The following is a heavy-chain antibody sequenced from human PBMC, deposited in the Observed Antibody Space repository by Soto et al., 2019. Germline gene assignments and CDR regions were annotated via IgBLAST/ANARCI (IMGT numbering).Heavy chain of an antibody. CDR2: IIPIFGTA. J-gene: IGHJ4*02. V-gene: IGHV1-69*13. D-gene: IGHD3-22*01. Sequence: SVKVSCKASGGTFSSYAISWVRQAPGQGLEWMGGIIPIFGTANYAQKFQGRVTITADESTSTAYMELSSLRSEDTAVYYCASSRSSGVTSGYYLSYFDDWGQVILVTVSS. CDR3: ASSRSSGVTSGYYLSYFDD. CDR1: GGTFSSYA.